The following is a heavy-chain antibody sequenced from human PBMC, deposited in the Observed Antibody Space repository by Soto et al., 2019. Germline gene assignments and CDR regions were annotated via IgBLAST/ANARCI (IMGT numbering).Heavy chain of an antibody. CDR1: GGSISSGDYY. CDR2: IYYSGST. Sequence: SETLSLTCTVSGGSISSGDYYWSWIRQPPGKGLEWIGYIYYSGSTYYNPSLKSRVTISVDTSKNQFSLKLSSVTAADTAVYNWARGDSFYYCMEVWGKGTTVTVSS. CDR3: ARGDSFYYCMEV. V-gene: IGHV4-30-4*01. J-gene: IGHJ6*04.